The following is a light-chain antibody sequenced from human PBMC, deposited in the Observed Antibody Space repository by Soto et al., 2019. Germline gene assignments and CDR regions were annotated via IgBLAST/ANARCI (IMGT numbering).Light chain of an antibody. J-gene: IGKJ4*01. CDR3: QQRSNWPPEIT. V-gene: IGKV3-11*01. Sequence: EIVLTQSPATLSLSPGEGATLSCRASQSLGSYLNWYQQKPGQAPRLLIFDASNRATGIPARFSGSGSGTDFTLTISSLEPEDFAGYYCQQRSNWPPEITFGGGTKVEIK. CDR1: QSLGSY. CDR2: DAS.